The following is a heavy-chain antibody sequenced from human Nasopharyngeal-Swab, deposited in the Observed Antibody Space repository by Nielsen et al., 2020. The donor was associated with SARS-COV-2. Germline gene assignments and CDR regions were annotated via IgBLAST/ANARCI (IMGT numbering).Heavy chain of an antibody. CDR2: INPSGGST. D-gene: IGHD6-19*01. V-gene: IGHV1-46*01. CDR3: ASKPSSGYSDYYYYGMDV. J-gene: IGHJ6*02. CDR1: GYTFTSYY. Sequence: ASVKVSCKASGYTFTSYYMHWARQAPGQGLEWMGIINPSGGSTSYAQKFQGRVTMTRDTSTSTVYMELSSLRSEDTAVYYCASKPSSGYSDYYYYGMDVWGQGTTVTVSS.